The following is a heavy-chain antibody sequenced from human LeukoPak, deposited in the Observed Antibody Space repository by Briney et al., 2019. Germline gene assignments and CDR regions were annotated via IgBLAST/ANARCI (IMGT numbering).Heavy chain of an antibody. Sequence: ASVKVSCKASGYVFTGYYMHWVRQAPGQGLEWMGWINPNSGGTNYAQNFQGRVTMTGDTSISTAYMELGRLRSDDTALYYCARVPSFSWYAANFDYWGQGTLVTVSS. CDR3: ARVPSFSWYAANFDY. D-gene: IGHD6-13*01. CDR1: GYVFTGYY. J-gene: IGHJ4*02. CDR2: INPNSGGT. V-gene: IGHV1-2*02.